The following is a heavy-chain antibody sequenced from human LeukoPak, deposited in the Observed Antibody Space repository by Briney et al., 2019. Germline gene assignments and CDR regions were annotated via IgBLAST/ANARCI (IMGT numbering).Heavy chain of an antibody. J-gene: IGHJ4*02. CDR2: ISYDGSNK. CDR3: ARDIWATAMARTFDY. Sequence: SGGSLRLSCAASGFTFSSYAMHWVRQAPGKGLEWVAVISYDGSNKYYADSVKGRFTISRDNSKNTLYLQMNSLRAEDTAVYYCARDIWATAMARTFDYWGQGTLVTVSS. D-gene: IGHD5-18*01. V-gene: IGHV3-30-3*01. CDR1: GFTFSSYA.